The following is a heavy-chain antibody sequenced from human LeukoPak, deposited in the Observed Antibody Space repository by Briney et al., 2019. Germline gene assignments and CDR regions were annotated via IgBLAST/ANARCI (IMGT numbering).Heavy chain of an antibody. CDR3: ANSLFTLVSRGQRLYPMDV. D-gene: IGHD3-10*01. CDR2: ISGSGGST. V-gene: IGHV3-23*01. CDR1: GFTFSSYG. J-gene: IGHJ6*03. Sequence: PGGSLRLSCTASGFTFSSYGMSWVRQAPGKGLEWVSGISGSGGSTYYADSVRGRFTISRDNSKNTMYLQMNSLRAEDTAVYYCANSLFTLVSRGQRLYPMDVWGKGTTVTISS.